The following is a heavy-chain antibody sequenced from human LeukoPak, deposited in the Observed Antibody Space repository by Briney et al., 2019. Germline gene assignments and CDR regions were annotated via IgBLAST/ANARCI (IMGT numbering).Heavy chain of an antibody. CDR3: ARFAVTTAGDY. V-gene: IGHV3-74*01. CDR2: ITGDGSGA. CDR1: GFTFSRYW. Sequence: GGSLRLSCAAAGFTFSRYWMHWVRHAPGKGLGWVSRITGDGSGANYADSVKGRFTISRDNAKNTLYLQMNSLRAEDTAVYYCARFAVTTAGDYWGQGTLVTVSS. J-gene: IGHJ4*02. D-gene: IGHD1-1*01.